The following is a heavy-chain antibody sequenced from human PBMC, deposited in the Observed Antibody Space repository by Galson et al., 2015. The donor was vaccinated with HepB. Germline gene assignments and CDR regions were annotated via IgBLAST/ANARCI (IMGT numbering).Heavy chain of an antibody. CDR2: ISSSGSTI. J-gene: IGHJ4*02. CDR3: AGGVTTVTSFDY. CDR1: GFTFSDYY. Sequence: SLRLSCAASGFTFSDYYMSWIRQAPGKGLEWASYISSSGSTIYYADSVKGRFTISRDNAKNSLYLQMNSLRAEDTAVYYCAGGVTTVTSFDYWGQGTLVTVSS. D-gene: IGHD4-17*01. V-gene: IGHV3-11*01.